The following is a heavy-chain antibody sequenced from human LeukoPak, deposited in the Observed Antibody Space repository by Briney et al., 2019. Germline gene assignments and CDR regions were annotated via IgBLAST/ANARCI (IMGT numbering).Heavy chain of an antibody. D-gene: IGHD6-13*01. J-gene: IGHJ6*04. CDR3: AADQQLEVYYGMDV. CDR1: GFTFTSSA. V-gene: IGHV1-58*01. CDR2: IVVGSGNT. Sequence: SVKVSCEASGFTFTSSAVQWVRQARGQRLEWIGWIVVGSGNTNYAQKFQERVTITRDISTSTAYMELSSLRSEDTAVYYCAADQQLEVYYGMDVWGKGTTVTVSS.